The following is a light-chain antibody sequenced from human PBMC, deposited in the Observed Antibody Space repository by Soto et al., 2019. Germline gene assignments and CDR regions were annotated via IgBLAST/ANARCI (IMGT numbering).Light chain of an antibody. CDR1: QSVRSMY. CDR3: QQFGSSIPHT. CDR2: DAS. Sequence: EVVLTQSPGTLSLSPGERATLSCRASQSVRSMYLAWYQQKPGQAPRLLIYDASSRATDIPDRFSGSGSGTDFTLTISRLEPEDFGVYYCQQFGSSIPHTFGQGTKLEIK. J-gene: IGKJ2*01. V-gene: IGKV3-20*01.